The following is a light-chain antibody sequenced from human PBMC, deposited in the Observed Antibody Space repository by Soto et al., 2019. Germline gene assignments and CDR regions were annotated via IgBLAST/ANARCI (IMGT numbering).Light chain of an antibody. CDR3: LQYDYWPRT. V-gene: IGKV3D-15*01. CDR2: GTS. CDR1: QTLDSQ. Sequence: EIVMTQPPVTLSASPGDTATLSCRASQTLDSQYLAWYQQKPGQAPRLLIYGTSNRDAGIPDRVSGSRSGTEFTLTITSLQSEDFAVYYCLQYDYWPRTFGQGTKVDIK. J-gene: IGKJ1*01.